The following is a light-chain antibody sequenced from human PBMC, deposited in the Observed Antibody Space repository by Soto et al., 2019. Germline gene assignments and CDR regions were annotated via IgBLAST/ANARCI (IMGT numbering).Light chain of an antibody. CDR3: CSYAGSSTSVV. J-gene: IGLJ2*01. V-gene: IGLV2-23*01. CDR1: SSDVGSYNL. Sequence: QSALTQPASVSGSPGQSITISCTGTSSDVGSYNLVSWYQQQPVKAPKLMIYEGSKRPSGVSNRFSGSKSGNTASLTISGLQAEDEADYYCCSYAGSSTSVVFGGGTKLTVL. CDR2: EGS.